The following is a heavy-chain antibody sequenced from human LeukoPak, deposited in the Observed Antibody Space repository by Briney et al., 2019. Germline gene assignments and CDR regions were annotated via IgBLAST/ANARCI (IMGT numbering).Heavy chain of an antibody. D-gene: IGHD1-14*01. V-gene: IGHV4-59*11. CDR3: ARTPGNTLDY. CDR1: GGSMTSHY. J-gene: IGHJ4*02. CDR2: AFYSGTT. Sequence: ASETLSLTCSVSGGSMTSHYWTWIRQPPGKGLERIGYAFYSGTTNYNPSLKSRVTISVDTSKKQFSLNSVTAADTAVYYCARTPGNTLDYWGQGTLVSVSS.